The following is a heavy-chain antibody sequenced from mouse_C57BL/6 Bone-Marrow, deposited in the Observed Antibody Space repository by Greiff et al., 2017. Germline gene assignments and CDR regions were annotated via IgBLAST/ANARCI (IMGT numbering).Heavy chain of an antibody. Sequence: EVQLQQSGPELVKPGASVKIPCKASGYTFTDYNMDWVKQSPGKSLEWIGDINPNNGGTIYNQKFKGKATLTVDKSSSTAYMELRSLTSEDTAVYYCARKGITTVSSGNYFDYWGQGTTLTVSS. D-gene: IGHD1-1*01. J-gene: IGHJ2*01. CDR1: GYTFTDYN. CDR2: INPNNGGT. V-gene: IGHV1-18*01. CDR3: ARKGITTVSSGNYFDY.